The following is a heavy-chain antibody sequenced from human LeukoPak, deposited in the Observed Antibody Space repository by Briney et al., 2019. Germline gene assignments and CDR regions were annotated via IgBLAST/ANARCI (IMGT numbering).Heavy chain of an antibody. V-gene: IGHV1-46*01. J-gene: IGHJ1*01. Sequence: ASVKVSCKASGYTFTSYYMHWARQAPGQGLEWMGIINPSGGSTSYAQKFQGRVTMTRDTSTSTVYMELSSLRSEDTAVYYCARSVVVTAIQHWGQGTLVTVSS. CDR1: GYTFTSYY. D-gene: IGHD2-21*02. CDR3: ARSVVVTAIQH. CDR2: INPSGGST.